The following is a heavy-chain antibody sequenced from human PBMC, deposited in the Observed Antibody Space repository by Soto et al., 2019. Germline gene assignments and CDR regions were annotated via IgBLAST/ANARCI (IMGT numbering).Heavy chain of an antibody. CDR3: AALLAAAGTDYFDY. CDR2: IVVGSGNT. D-gene: IGHD6-13*01. J-gene: IGHJ4*02. CDR1: GFTFTSSA. Sequence: SVKVSCXASGFTFTSSAVQWVRQARGQRLEWIGWIVVGSGNTNYAQKFQERVTITRDMSTSTAYMELSSLRSEDTAVYYCAALLAAAGTDYFDYWGQGTLVTVSS. V-gene: IGHV1-58*01.